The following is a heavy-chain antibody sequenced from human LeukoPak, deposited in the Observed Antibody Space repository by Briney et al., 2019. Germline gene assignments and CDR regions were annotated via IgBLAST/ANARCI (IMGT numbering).Heavy chain of an antibody. V-gene: IGHV4-34*01. J-gene: IGHJ4*02. CDR2: INHSGST. D-gene: IGHD6-19*01. CDR3: ARAVAGTIFFDY. CDR1: GGSFSGYY. Sequence: SETLSLTCAVYGGSFSGYYWSWIRQPPGKGLEWIGEINHSGSTNYNPSLKSRVTISVDTSKNQFSLKLSSVTAADTAVYYCARAVAGTIFFDYWGQGTLVTVSS.